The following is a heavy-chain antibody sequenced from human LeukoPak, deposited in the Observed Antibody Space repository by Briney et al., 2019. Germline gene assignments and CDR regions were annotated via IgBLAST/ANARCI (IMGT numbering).Heavy chain of an antibody. CDR1: GFTFNIYA. J-gene: IGHJ2*01. CDR3: ARDPGYCSGGSCPPRYFDL. D-gene: IGHD2-15*01. Sequence: GGSLRLSCAASGFTFNIYAMSCVRPAPGKGRGWVSGINWNGGSTGYADSVKGRFTISRDNAKNSLYLQMNSLRAEDTALYYCARDPGYCSGGSCPPRYFDLWGRGTLVPVSS. V-gene: IGHV3-20*04. CDR2: INWNGGST.